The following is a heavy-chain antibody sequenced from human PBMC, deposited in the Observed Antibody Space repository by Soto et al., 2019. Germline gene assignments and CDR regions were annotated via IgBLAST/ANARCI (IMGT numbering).Heavy chain of an antibody. J-gene: IGHJ4*02. CDR3: ARDQGVQLWSFDY. CDR2: IIPIFGTA. V-gene: IGHV1-69*13. D-gene: IGHD5-18*01. Sequence: SVKVSCKASGGTFSIYTISWVRQAPGHGLEWMGGIIPIFGTANYAQKFQGRVTITADESTSTAYMELSSLRSEDTAVYYCARDQGVQLWSFDYWGQGTLVTVSS. CDR1: GGTFSIYT.